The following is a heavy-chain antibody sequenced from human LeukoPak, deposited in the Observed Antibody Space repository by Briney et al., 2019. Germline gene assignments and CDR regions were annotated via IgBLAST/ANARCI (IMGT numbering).Heavy chain of an antibody. J-gene: IGHJ4*02. CDR1: GFTFRTYA. V-gene: IGHV3-23*01. D-gene: IGHD2-21*02. Sequence: GGSLRLSCSASGFTFRTYAMSWVRQAPGKGLEWVSSISTSGGSTCYADSVKGRFTISRDNSKNTPHLQMNSLRAEDTAVYYCAKATTASPRNFDYWGQGTLVTVSP. CDR2: ISTSGGST. CDR3: AKATTASPRNFDY.